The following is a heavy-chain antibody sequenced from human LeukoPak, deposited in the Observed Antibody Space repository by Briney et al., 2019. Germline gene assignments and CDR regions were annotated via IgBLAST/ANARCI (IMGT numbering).Heavy chain of an antibody. J-gene: IGHJ4*02. D-gene: IGHD3-16*02. Sequence: GGSLRLSCAASGFTFSSYAMNWVRQAPGKGLEWVSAISGSGGSTSYADSVKGRFTISRDNSKNTLYLQMNSLRAEDTAVYYCAKSKSPYVWGSYPYFDYWGQGTLVTVSS. V-gene: IGHV3-23*01. CDR3: AKSKSPYVWGSYPYFDY. CDR2: ISGSGGST. CDR1: GFTFSSYA.